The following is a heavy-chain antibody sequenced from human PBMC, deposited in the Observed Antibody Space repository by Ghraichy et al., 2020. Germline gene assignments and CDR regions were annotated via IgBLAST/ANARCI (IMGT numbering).Heavy chain of an antibody. Sequence: GGSLRLSCAASGFTFSSYSMNWVRQAPGKGLEWVSSISSSSSYIYYADSVKGRFTISRDNAKNSLYLLMNSLRAEDTAVYYCARDPIFGGSYHHWGQGTLVTVSS. D-gene: IGHD1-26*01. J-gene: IGHJ1*01. CDR3: ARDPIFGGSYHH. V-gene: IGHV3-21*01. CDR1: GFTFSSYS. CDR2: ISSSSSYI.